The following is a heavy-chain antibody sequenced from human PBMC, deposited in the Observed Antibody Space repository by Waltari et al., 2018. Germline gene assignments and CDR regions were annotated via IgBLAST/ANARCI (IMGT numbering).Heavy chain of an antibody. CDR2: VNPNTGGT. Sequence: QVQLVQSGAEVKKPGASVKVSCKASGYSFHDYYLPWVRQAPGQGLEWMGWVNPNTGGTNYAREFQGRVSMTRDTSITTAYMELTRLRSDDSAVYYCTRGDVVWTANFDFWGQGTLVTVSS. V-gene: IGHV1-2*02. D-gene: IGHD2-15*01. CDR3: TRGDVVWTANFDF. J-gene: IGHJ4*02. CDR1: GYSFHDYY.